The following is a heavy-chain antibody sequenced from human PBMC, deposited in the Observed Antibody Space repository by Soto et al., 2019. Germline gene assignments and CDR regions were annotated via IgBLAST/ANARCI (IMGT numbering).Heavy chain of an antibody. D-gene: IGHD3-3*01. J-gene: IGHJ5*02. CDR1: GYTFTNYG. V-gene: IGHV1-18*01. Sequence: VQLVQSGAEVKKPGASVKVSCKASGYTFTNYGIRWVRQAPGQGLEWMGWVSTYNGNTNYAQKLQGRVTMTTDTSTSTAYMELRSLRSADTAVYYCARDHLPFRPILESNWFDPWGQGTLVTVSS. CDR3: ARDHLPFRPILESNWFDP. CDR2: VSTYNGNT.